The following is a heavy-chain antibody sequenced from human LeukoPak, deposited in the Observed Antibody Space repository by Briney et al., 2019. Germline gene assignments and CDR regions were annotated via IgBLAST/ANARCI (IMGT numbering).Heavy chain of an antibody. CDR2: IYSSGNT. V-gene: IGHV4-59*02. CDR1: GGSVSNYY. CDR3: TRAGGYVPYFDY. J-gene: IGHJ4*02. D-gene: IGHD5-12*01. Sequence: KTSETLSLTCTVSGGSVSNYYWNWIRQPPGKGLEWIGYIYSSGNTNYNPSLRSRLTISVDTSKNQFSLKLTSVTAADTAVYYCTRAGGYVPYFDYWGQGALVTVSS.